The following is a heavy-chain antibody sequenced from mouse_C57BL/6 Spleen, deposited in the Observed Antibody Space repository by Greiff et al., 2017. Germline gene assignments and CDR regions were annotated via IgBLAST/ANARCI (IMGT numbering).Heavy chain of an antibody. J-gene: IGHJ2*01. CDR1: GFTFTDYY. V-gene: IGHV7-3*01. Sequence: EVQGVESGGGLVQPGGSLSLSCAASGFTFTDYYMSWVRQPPGKALEWLGFIRNKANGYTTEYSASVKGRFTISRDNSQSILYLQMNALRAEDSATYYCARYGTGTMDYFDYWGQGTTLTVSS. CDR3: ARYGTGTMDYFDY. D-gene: IGHD4-1*01. CDR2: IRNKANGYTT.